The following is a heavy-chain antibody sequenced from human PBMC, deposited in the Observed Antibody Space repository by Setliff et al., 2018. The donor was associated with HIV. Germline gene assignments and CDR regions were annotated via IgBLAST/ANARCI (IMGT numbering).Heavy chain of an antibody. J-gene: IGHJ6*02. Sequence: ASVKVSCKASGYAFTTFYMHWVRQTPGQGLEWMGIINPIGGSATYAPKFQGRVTLTSDTSATTVYLELSSLRSEDTAVYFCARGEGSGWDTVEENYYNLDVWGPGTTVTVSS. CDR3: ARGEGSGWDTVEENYYNLDV. D-gene: IGHD6-19*01. CDR1: GYAFTTFY. CDR2: INPIGGSA. V-gene: IGHV1-46*01.